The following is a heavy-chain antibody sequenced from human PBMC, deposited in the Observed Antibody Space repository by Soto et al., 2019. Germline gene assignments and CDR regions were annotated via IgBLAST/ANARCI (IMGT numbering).Heavy chain of an antibody. V-gene: IGHV4-30-2*01. J-gene: IGHJ6*02. CDR1: GVSISRGGYS. CDR3: ARNGGGXVQSSRRYEGYCYGMDV. D-gene: IGHD6-13*01. Sequence: LSLTCAVSGVSISRGGYSWNWIRQPPGTGLEWIGYIYHSGSTYYNPSLKSRVTISVARSKNQFSLKLSSVTAADTAVYYCARNGGGXVQSSRRYEGYCYGMDVCPQGITV. CDR2: IYHSGST.